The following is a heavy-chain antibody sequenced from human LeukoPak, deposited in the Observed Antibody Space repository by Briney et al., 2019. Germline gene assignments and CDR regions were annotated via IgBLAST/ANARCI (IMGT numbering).Heavy chain of an antibody. J-gene: IGHJ3*01. D-gene: IGHD3-16*01. CDR2: INTDGSST. CDR3: AKDPFAFRLGAFDS. Sequence: GGSLRLSCAASGFTFSSYWMHWVRQAPGKGLVWVSRINTDGSSTSYADSVKGRFTISRDNSKSTLFLHMNSLRVEDTAVYYCAKDPFAFRLGAFDSWGQGTMVIVSS. CDR1: GFTFSSYW. V-gene: IGHV3-74*01.